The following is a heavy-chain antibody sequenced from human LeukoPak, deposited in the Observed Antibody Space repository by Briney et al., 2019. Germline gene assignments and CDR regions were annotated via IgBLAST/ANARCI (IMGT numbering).Heavy chain of an antibody. CDR3: ARHEFCGDGCYYFDY. CDR1: GGSISRYY. Sequence: SETLSLTCTVSGGSISRYYWSWIRQPPGKGLEWIGYIYYSGSTNYNPSLKSRVTISVDTSKNQFSLKLSSVTAADTAVYYCARHEFCGDGCYYFDYWGQGTLVTVSS. D-gene: IGHD2-21*01. CDR2: IYYSGST. V-gene: IGHV4-59*08. J-gene: IGHJ4*02.